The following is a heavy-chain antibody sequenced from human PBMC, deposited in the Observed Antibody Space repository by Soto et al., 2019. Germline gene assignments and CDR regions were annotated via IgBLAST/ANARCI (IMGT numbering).Heavy chain of an antibody. J-gene: IGHJ4*02. Sequence: GGSLRLSCAASGFTFSTYAMSWVRQAPGKGLEWVSAIGSSGTPTYYADSVKGRFTVSRDNSKFTLFLQMNSLRVEDTAVYYCATGSSGWAPIWDYRGQGTLVTVSS. CDR1: GFTFSTYA. D-gene: IGHD6-19*01. CDR2: IGSSGTPT. V-gene: IGHV3-23*01. CDR3: ATGSSGWAPIWDY.